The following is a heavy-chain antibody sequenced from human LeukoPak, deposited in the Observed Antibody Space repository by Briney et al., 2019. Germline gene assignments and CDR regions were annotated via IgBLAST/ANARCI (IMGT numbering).Heavy chain of an antibody. Sequence: GGSLILSCAASGFTFNNSAMNWVRQAPGKGLEWVSVISGSGGTTYYADSVKGRFTIFRDNSKDTLSLQMNSLRAEDTAVYYCAKKRSGYYSFDYWGQGTLVTVSS. CDR1: GFTFNNSA. CDR2: ISGSGGTT. J-gene: IGHJ4*02. V-gene: IGHV3-23*01. CDR3: AKKRSGYYSFDY. D-gene: IGHD3-22*01.